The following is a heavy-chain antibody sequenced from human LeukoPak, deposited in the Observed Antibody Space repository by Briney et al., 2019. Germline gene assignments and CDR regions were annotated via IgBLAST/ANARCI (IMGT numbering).Heavy chain of an antibody. Sequence: PSETLSLTCAVSGVSINSHYWSWIRQSPGRRLEWIGHISDKGTTKYNPYLKSRVIISADTSKNHLSLNLTSVFAADTAIYYCARRDAGWNYCDYWGQGILVTVFS. D-gene: IGHD6-19*01. V-gene: IGHV4-59*08. CDR3: ARRDAGWNYCDY. J-gene: IGHJ4*02. CDR2: ISDKGTT. CDR1: GVSINSHY.